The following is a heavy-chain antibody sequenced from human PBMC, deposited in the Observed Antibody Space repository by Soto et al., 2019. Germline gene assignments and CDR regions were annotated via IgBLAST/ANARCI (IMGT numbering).Heavy chain of an antibody. Sequence: GGSLRLSCAASGFTFSSFWMHWVRQAPGKGLVWVSRINNDGSSTAYADSVKGRFTISRDNAKSTLYLQVTSLRAEDTAVYYCARDPLIGNTDFGLDVWGQGTTVTVSS. CDR3: ARDPLIGNTDFGLDV. CDR1: GFTFSSFW. D-gene: IGHD2-21*01. CDR2: INNDGSST. V-gene: IGHV3-74*01. J-gene: IGHJ6*02.